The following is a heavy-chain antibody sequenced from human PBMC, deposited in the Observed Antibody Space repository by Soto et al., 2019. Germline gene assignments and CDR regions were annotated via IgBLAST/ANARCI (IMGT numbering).Heavy chain of an antibody. CDR2: IYYSGST. CDR1: GGSISSCGYS. V-gene: IGHV4-31*11. J-gene: IGHJ6*02. D-gene: IGHD3-10*01. Sequence: SETLSLTCAVSGGSISSCGYSWSWIRQPPGKGLEGIGYIYYSGSTYYNPSLKRRLTISVDTSKTQLSLKLRSVTAADTAVYSCVRQGFGALHGLVDVWGHGTTVTVSS. CDR3: VRQGFGALHGLVDV.